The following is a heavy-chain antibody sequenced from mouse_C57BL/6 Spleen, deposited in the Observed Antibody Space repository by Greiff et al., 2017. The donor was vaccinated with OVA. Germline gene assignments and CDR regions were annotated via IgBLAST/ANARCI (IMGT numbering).Heavy chain of an antibody. D-gene: IGHD2-4*01. CDR3: ARVDYGYFDY. Sequence: EVKVVESEGGLVQPGSSMKLSCTASGFTFSDYYMAWVRQVPEKGLEWVANINYDGSSTYYLDSLKSRFIISRDNAKNILYLQMSSLKSEDTATYYCARVDYGYFDYWGQGTTLTVSS. CDR2: INYDGSST. J-gene: IGHJ2*01. CDR1: GFTFSDYY. V-gene: IGHV5-16*01.